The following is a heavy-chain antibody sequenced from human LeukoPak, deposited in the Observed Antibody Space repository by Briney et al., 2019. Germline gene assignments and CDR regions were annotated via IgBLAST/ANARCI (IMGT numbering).Heavy chain of an antibody. Sequence: GGSLRLSCAASDFSVGSNYMTWVRQAPGKGLEWVSLIYSVGTTFYADSVKGRFTISRDTSKNTLYLQMNSLRAEDTAVYYCARDWNYYGSGSFFNYYYMDVWGKGTTVTISS. D-gene: IGHD3-10*01. CDR2: IYSVGTT. J-gene: IGHJ6*03. V-gene: IGHV3-66*01. CDR1: DFSVGSNY. CDR3: ARDWNYYGSGSFFNYYYMDV.